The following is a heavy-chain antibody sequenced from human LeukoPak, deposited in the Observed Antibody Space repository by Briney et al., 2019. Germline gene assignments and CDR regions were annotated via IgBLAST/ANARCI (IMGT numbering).Heavy chain of an antibody. CDR1: GYSFTSYW. Sequence: GESLKISCKGSGYSFTSYWFGWVRQMPGKGLEWMGIIYPGDSDTRYSPSFQGQVTISADKSISTAYLQWSSLKASDTAMYYCARLNPSSGWTSAEYFQHWGQGTLVTVSS. J-gene: IGHJ1*01. CDR3: ARLNPSSGWTSAEYFQH. V-gene: IGHV5-51*01. D-gene: IGHD6-19*01. CDR2: IYPGDSDT.